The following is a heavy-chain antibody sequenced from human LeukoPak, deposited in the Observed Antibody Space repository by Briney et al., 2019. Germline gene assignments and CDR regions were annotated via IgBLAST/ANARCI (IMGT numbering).Heavy chain of an antibody. CDR1: GFSFSNYS. CDR2: SSGSGRTI. D-gene: IGHD4-23*01. Sequence: GGSLRLSCAASGFSFSNYSMNWVRQAPGKGLEWVSYSSGSGRTIYYADSVKGRFTISRDNAKNSVYLQMNSLRDEDTAVYYCAREWGYGNYGGSSMYVWGQGTTVTVSS. CDR3: AREWGYGNYGGSSMYV. V-gene: IGHV3-48*02. J-gene: IGHJ6*02.